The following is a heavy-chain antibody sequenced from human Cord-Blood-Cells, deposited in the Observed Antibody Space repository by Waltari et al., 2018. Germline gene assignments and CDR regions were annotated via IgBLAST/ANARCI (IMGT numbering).Heavy chain of an antibody. CDR2: INHRGST. CDR3: AALYCSGGSCSPERRYFDY. J-gene: IGHJ4*02. V-gene: IGHV4-34*01. Sequence: QVQLQQWGAGLLKPSETLSLTCAVYVGSFSGYYWSWIRQPPGQGLEWIGEINHRGSTHYNPSLKSRVTISVDTSKNQFSLKLSSVTAADTAVYYCAALYCSGGSCSPERRYFDYWGQGTLVTVSS. CDR1: VGSFSGYY. D-gene: IGHD2-15*01.